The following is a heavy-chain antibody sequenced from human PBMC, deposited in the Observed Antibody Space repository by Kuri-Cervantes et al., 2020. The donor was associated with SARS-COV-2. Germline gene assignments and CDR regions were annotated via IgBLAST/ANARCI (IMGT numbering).Heavy chain of an antibody. J-gene: IGHJ6*02. CDR3: AKNMVRGVTTDV. CDR2: ISYDGSNK. V-gene: IGHV3-30*18. Sequence: SCKASGGTFSSYAISWVRQAPGKGLEWVAVISYDGSNKYYADSVKGRFTISRDNSKNTLYLQMNSLRAEDTAVYYCAKNMVRGVTTDVWGQGTTVTVSS. D-gene: IGHD3-10*01. CDR1: GGTFSSYA.